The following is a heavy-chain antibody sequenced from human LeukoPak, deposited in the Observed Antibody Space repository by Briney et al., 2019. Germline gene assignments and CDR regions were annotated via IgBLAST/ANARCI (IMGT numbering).Heavy chain of an antibody. CDR2: TYYRSKWYN. Sequence: SQTLSLTYALSVDSLYSNIAAWNWLRQSPSRGLEWLGRTYYRSKWYNDHPVSVKSQITTNPDTSKNQSSLQLNSVTPEDTAVYYCARALRYISSWYSAPKSVIDYWGEGTLVTVS. D-gene: IGHD6-13*01. CDR1: VDSLYSNIAA. J-gene: IGHJ4*02. V-gene: IGHV6-1*01. CDR3: ARALRYISSWYSAPKSVIDY.